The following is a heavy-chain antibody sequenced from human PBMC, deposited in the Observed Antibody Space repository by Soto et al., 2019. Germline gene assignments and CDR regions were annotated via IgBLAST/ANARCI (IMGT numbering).Heavy chain of an antibody. V-gene: IGHV1-69*01. J-gene: IGHJ6*02. CDR2: IIPIFSSR. CDR1: RDTFNKYA. D-gene: IGHD3-16*01. CDR3: ARGETYLGV. Sequence: QVQLVQSGAEVKKPGSSVKVSCKTSRDTFNKYAFNWVRQAPGQGLEWMGWIIPIFSSRNYAEKFQGRVTITADDSTSTADMELRSLRFEATAVYYGARGETYLGVWGQGTTVTVYS.